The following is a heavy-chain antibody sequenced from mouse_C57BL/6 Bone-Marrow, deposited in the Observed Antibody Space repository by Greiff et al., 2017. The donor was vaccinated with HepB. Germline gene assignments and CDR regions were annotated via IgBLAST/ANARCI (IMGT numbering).Heavy chain of an antibody. Sequence: EVMLLESEGGLVQPGSSMKLSCTASGFTFSDYYMAWVRQVPEKGLEWVANINYDGSSTYYLDSLKSRFIISRDNAKNILYLQMSSLKSEDTATYYCARERRYGSSSYYAMDYWGQGTSVTVSS. CDR1: GFTFSDYY. V-gene: IGHV5-16*01. D-gene: IGHD1-1*01. CDR3: ARERRYGSSSYYAMDY. J-gene: IGHJ4*01. CDR2: INYDGSST.